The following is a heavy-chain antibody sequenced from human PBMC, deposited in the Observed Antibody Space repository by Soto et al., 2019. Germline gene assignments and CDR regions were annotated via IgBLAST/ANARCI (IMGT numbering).Heavy chain of an antibody. CDR2: IWYDGTNK. J-gene: IGHJ4*02. CDR1: GFTVSSNY. D-gene: IGHD4-17*01. Sequence: GGSLRLSCAASGFTVSSNYMSWVRQAPGKGLEWVAVIWYDGTNKNYADSVKGRFTISRDNSKNTLYLQMNSLRVEDTAVYYCSRGRGTAVATPYSWGQGVQVTVSS. V-gene: IGHV3-33*08. CDR3: SRGRGTAVATPYS.